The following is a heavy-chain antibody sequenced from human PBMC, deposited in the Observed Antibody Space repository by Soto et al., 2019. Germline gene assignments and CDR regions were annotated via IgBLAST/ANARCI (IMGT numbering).Heavy chain of an antibody. CDR3: TRVPGWLQLDWYFDL. J-gene: IGHJ2*01. CDR1: GFTFSTYA. V-gene: IGHV3-23*01. CDR2: IGGSDGRT. Sequence: GGSLRLSCAASGFTFSTYAMSWVRQAPGKGLEWVSGIGGSDGRTYYADSVKGRFTISRDNSKKTLYLQMNSLRVEDTAVYYCTRVPGWLQLDWYFDLWGRGTLVTVSS. D-gene: IGHD5-12*01.